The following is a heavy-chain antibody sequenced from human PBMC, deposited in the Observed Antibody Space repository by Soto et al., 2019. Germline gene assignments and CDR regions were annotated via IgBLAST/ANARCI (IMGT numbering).Heavy chain of an antibody. J-gene: IGHJ4*02. V-gene: IGHV3-23*01. Sequence: EVQLLESGGGLVQPGGSLRLSCAASGFTFSSYAMSWVRQAPGKGLEWVSAISGSGGSTYYADSVKGRFTISRDNSKNTLYLQMNSLRAEDTAVYYCAQDSGRLEGLGIAVAGTHDYWGQGTLVTVSS. D-gene: IGHD6-19*01. CDR3: AQDSGRLEGLGIAVAGTHDY. CDR1: GFTFSSYA. CDR2: ISGSGGST.